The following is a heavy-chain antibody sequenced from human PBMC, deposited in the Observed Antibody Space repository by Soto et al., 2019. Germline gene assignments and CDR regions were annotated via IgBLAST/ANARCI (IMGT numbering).Heavy chain of an antibody. D-gene: IGHD5-18*01. V-gene: IGHV4-59*08. J-gene: IGHJ3*02. Sequence: SETLSLTCTVSGGSISSYYWSWIRQPPGKGLEWIGYIYYSGSTNYNPSLKSRVTISVDTSKNQFSLKLSSVTAADTAVYYCASTQVVDTAMVTTFDIWGQGTMVTVS. CDR1: GGSISSYY. CDR2: IYYSGST. CDR3: ASTQVVDTAMVTTFDI.